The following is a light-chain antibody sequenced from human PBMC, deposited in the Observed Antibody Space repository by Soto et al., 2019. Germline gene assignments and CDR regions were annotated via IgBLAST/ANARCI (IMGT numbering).Light chain of an antibody. CDR2: GVS. CDR3: KQYDNSPLT. CDR1: QSISGSY. V-gene: IGKV3-20*01. J-gene: IGKJ4*01. Sequence: EIVLTQSPGTLSLSPGERATLSCTASQSISGSYLAWYQQKPGQAPRVVIYGVSRRATGIQDRFSGSGSGTDFTLTIRRLEPEDFAVYYCKQYDNSPLTFGGGTKVDNK.